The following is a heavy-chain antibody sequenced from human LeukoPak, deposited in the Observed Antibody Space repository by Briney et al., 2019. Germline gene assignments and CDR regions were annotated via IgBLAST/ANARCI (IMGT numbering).Heavy chain of an antibody. J-gene: IGHJ4*02. CDR1: GFTFDDYG. Sequence: GGSLRLSCAASGFTFDDYGMSWVRQAPGKGLEWVASIRSYSSYIHYADSVKGRFTISRDNSKNTLYLQMNSLRVEDAAAYYCAKPVVPAARLFDFWGQGTLVTVSS. D-gene: IGHD2-2*01. V-gene: IGHV3-23*01. CDR2: IRSYSSYI. CDR3: AKPVVPAARLFDF.